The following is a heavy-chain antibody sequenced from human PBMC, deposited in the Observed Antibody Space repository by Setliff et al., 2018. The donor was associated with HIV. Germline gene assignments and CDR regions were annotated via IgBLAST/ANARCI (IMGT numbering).Heavy chain of an antibody. D-gene: IGHD2-2*01. CDR2: IYHSGST. CDR1: GYSISSCYY. J-gene: IGHJ4*02. CDR3: ARLDCSSSSGFVDY. V-gene: IGHV4-38-2*01. Sequence: SETLSLTCAVYGYSISSCYYWGWIRQPPGKGLEWMGSIYHSGSTYYNPSLKSRVTISVDTSKNQFSLKLSSVTTAGTAAYYFARLDCSSSSGFVDYWGQGTLVTVSS.